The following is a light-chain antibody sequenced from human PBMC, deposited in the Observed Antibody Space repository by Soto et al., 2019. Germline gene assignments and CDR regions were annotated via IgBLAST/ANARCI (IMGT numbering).Light chain of an antibody. Sequence: EVVLTQSPGTLSLSPGERATLSCRASQSVSRSYLAWYQQKPGQAPRLLIYIASSRATGIPDRFSGSVSGTAFTLAISRLEPEDFAMYYCQQYGSSPYTFGQGTKLEIK. J-gene: IGKJ2*01. CDR3: QQYGSSPYT. CDR1: QSVSRSY. CDR2: IAS. V-gene: IGKV3-20*01.